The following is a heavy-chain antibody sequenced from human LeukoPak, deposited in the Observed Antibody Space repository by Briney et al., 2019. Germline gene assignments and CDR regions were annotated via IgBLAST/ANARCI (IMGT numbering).Heavy chain of an antibody. CDR1: GFTFSSYS. D-gene: IGHD1-26*01. J-gene: IGHJ4*02. CDR3: ARGRFSGSSDFDY. Sequence: GGCLSLSCAASGFTFSSYSMNWVRQAPGKGLECVSSISSSSSYIYYADSVKGRFTISRDNAKNSLYLQMNSLRAEDTAVYYCARGRFSGSSDFDYWGQGTLVTVSS. CDR2: ISSSSSYI. V-gene: IGHV3-21*01.